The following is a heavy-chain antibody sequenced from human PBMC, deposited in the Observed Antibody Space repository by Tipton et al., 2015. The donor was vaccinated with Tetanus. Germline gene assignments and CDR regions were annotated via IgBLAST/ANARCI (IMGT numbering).Heavy chain of an antibody. D-gene: IGHD5-12*01. CDR2: ITPIFGTT. J-gene: IGHJ5*02. Sequence: QSGAEVKKPGSSVKVSCKASGGTFTNYALSWVRQAPGQGLEWVGGITPIFGTTNSAPKFQGRVTITADESTNTAYMELSSLRSEDTAVYYCARHLFRTGHSSFDPWGQGTQVTVSS. V-gene: IGHV1-69*01. CDR1: GGTFTNYA. CDR3: ARHLFRTGHSSFDP.